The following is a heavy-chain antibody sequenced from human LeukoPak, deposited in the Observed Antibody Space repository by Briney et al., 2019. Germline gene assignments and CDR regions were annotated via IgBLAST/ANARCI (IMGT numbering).Heavy chain of an antibody. D-gene: IGHD7-27*01. CDR3: ARDPTGDYYFDY. CDR2: IYHSGST. V-gene: IGHV4-30-2*01. J-gene: IGHJ4*02. Sequence: SQTLSLTCTVSGASISSGGYYWSWIRQPPGKGLEWIGYIYHSGSTYYNPSLKSRVTISVDRSKNQFSLKLSSVTAADTAVYYCARDPTGDYYFDYWGQGTLVTVSS. CDR1: GASISSGGYY.